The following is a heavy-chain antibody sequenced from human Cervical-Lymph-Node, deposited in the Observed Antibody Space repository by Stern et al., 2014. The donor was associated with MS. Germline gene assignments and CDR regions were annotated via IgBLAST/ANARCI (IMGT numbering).Heavy chain of an antibody. J-gene: IGHJ4*02. D-gene: IGHD2-15*01. CDR1: GFTSGLTFTDYY. Sequence: VQLLQSGGGLVKPGGSLRLSCAASGFTSGLTFTDYYMSWIRQAPGKGLGWVSNINPSGGTTYYADSVRGRCTISRDNAKNSVHLQMDSLRAEDTAVYYCARITRSKGYYLDYWGQGALVTVSS. V-gene: IGHV3-11*01. CDR3: ARITRSKGYYLDY. CDR2: INPSGGTT.